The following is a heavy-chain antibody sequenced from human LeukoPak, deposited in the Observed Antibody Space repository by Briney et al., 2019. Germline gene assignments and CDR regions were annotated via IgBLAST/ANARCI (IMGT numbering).Heavy chain of an antibody. Sequence: GGSLRLSCAASGFTFDDYAMHWVRQAPGKGLEWVSGISWNSGSIGYADSVKGRFTISRDNARNSLYLQINSLRAEDTALYYCAKGKWLSESPLDYWGQGTLVTVSS. V-gene: IGHV3-9*01. CDR3: AKGKWLSESPLDY. D-gene: IGHD3-22*01. J-gene: IGHJ4*02. CDR1: GFTFDDYA. CDR2: ISWNSGSI.